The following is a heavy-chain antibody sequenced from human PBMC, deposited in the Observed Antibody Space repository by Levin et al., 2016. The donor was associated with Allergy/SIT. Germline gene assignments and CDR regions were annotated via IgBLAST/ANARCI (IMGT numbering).Heavy chain of an antibody. Sequence: WIRQPPGKGLEWVSYISSSSSTIYYADSVKGRFTISRDNAKNSLYLQMNSLRDEDTAVYYCARDCSSGSCYSYYYYYGMDVWGQGTTVTVSS. J-gene: IGHJ6*02. V-gene: IGHV3-48*02. D-gene: IGHD2-15*01. CDR3: ARDCSSGSCYSYYYYYGMDV. CDR2: ISSSSSTI.